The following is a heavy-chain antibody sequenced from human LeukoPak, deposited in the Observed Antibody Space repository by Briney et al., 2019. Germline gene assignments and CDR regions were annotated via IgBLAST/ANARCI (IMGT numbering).Heavy chain of an antibody. CDR1: GYTFSTYG. V-gene: IGHV1-18*01. J-gene: IGHJ4*02. CDR3: VRDPDY. Sequence: ASVKVSCKASGYTFSTYGISWVRQAPGRGLEWMGWISAYNGNTNYAQKFQGRVTMTTDTSTNTAYMELRSLRSDDTAVYFCVRDPDYWGQGTLVTVSS. CDR2: ISAYNGNT.